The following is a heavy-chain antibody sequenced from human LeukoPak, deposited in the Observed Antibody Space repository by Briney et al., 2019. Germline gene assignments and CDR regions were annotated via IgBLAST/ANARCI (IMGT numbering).Heavy chain of an antibody. CDR1: GGSISSGDYY. V-gene: IGHV4-30-4*08. CDR2: IYYSGST. CDR3: ARQIVADNFDY. J-gene: IGHJ4*02. D-gene: IGHD5-12*01. Sequence: SETLSLTCTVSGGSISSGDYYWSWIRQPPGKGLEWIGYIYYSGSTYYNPSLKSRVTISVDTSKNQLSLKLSSVTAADTAVYYCARQIVADNFDYWGQGTLVTVSS.